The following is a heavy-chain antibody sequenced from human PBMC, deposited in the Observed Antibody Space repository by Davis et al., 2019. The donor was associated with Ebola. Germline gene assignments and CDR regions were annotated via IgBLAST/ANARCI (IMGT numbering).Heavy chain of an antibody. V-gene: IGHV3-30*01. CDR3: ARARDIVVVVAATLDY. Sequence: SVKGRFTISRDNSKNTLYLQMNSLRAEDTAVYYCARARDIVVVVAATLDYWGQGTLVTVSS. J-gene: IGHJ4*02. D-gene: IGHD2-15*01.